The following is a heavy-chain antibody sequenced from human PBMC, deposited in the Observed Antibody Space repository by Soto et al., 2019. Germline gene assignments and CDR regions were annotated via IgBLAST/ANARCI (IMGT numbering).Heavy chain of an antibody. CDR1: GFTFSSYA. D-gene: IGHD3-10*01. V-gene: IGHV3-23*01. J-gene: IGHJ4*02. CDR2: ISGRGDKT. CDR3: AKEWFGELSPFDH. Sequence: PGGSLRLSCAASGFTFSSYAMTWVRQAPGKGLEWVSAISGRGDKTYYADSVNGRFTISRDNSKNTLYLQMNSLRAEDTAVYYCAKEWFGELSPFDHWGQGTLVTVSS.